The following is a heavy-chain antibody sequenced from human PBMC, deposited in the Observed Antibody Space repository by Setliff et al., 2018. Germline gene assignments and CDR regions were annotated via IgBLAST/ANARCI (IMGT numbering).Heavy chain of an antibody. J-gene: IGHJ4*02. Sequence: ASVKVSCKASGYTFNNYGITWVRQAPGQGLEWMGWINNYSFKTTYPQKFLDRVTVTTDTSATTAYMELKNLRSDDTAVYYCARINFYVSSGYYYAPDFWGQGTRVTAPQ. V-gene: IGHV1-18*01. CDR2: INNYSFKT. CDR3: ARINFYVSSGYYYAPDF. D-gene: IGHD3-22*01. CDR1: GYTFNNYG.